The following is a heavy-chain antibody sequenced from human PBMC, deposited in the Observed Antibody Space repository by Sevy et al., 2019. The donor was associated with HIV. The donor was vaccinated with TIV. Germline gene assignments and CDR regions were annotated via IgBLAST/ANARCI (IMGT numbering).Heavy chain of an antibody. CDR3: ARLYYDYVWGSYPFKDFDY. D-gene: IGHD3-16*01. CDR2: ISSSSSTI. CDR1: GFTFSSYS. J-gene: IGHJ4*02. V-gene: IGHV3-48*02. Sequence: GGSLRLSCAASGFTFSSYSMNWVRQAPGKGLEWVSYISSSSSTIYYADSVKGRFTISRDNAKNPLYLQMNSLGDEDTAVYYCARLYYDYVWGSYPFKDFDYWGQGTLVTVSS.